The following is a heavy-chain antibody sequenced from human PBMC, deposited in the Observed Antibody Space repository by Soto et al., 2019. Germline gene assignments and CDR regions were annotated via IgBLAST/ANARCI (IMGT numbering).Heavy chain of an antibody. CDR2: IIPILGIA. D-gene: IGHD3-3*01. CDR3: ARAAPYYDFWSEGGWFDP. CDR1: GGTFSSYT. J-gene: IGHJ5*02. V-gene: IGHV1-69*02. Sequence: QVQLVQSGAEVQKPGSSVKVSCKASGGTFSSYTISWVRQAPGQGLEWMGRIIPILGIANYAQKFQGRVTITADKSTSTAYMELSSLRSEDTAVYYCARAAPYYDFWSEGGWFDPWGQGTLVTVSS.